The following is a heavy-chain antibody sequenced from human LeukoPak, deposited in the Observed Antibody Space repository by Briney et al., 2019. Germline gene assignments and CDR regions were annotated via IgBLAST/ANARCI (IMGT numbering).Heavy chain of an antibody. V-gene: IGHV3-23*01. Sequence: GGTLRLSCAASGFTLSSYAMSWVRQAPGKGLEWVSAISGSGGSTYYADSVKGRFTISRDNSKNTLYLQMNSLRAEDTAVYYCAKDPHSPYCSGGSCYSDYWGQGTLVTVSS. J-gene: IGHJ4*02. D-gene: IGHD2-15*01. CDR3: AKDPHSPYCSGGSCYSDY. CDR1: GFTLSSYA. CDR2: ISGSGGST.